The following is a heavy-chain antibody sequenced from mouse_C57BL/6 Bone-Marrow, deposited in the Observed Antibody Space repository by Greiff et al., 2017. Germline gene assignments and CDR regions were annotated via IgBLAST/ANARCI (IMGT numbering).Heavy chain of an antibody. CDR2: IHPSDSDT. D-gene: IGHD1-1*01. CDR3: AISAGSSDAWFAY. Sequence: QVQLQQPGAELVKPGASVKVSCKASGYTFTSYWMHWVKQRPGQGLEWIGRIHPSDSDTNYNQKFKGKATLTVDKSSSTAYMQLSSLTSEDSAVYYCAISAGSSDAWFAYWGQGTLVTVSA. CDR1: GYTFTSYW. J-gene: IGHJ3*01. V-gene: IGHV1-74*01.